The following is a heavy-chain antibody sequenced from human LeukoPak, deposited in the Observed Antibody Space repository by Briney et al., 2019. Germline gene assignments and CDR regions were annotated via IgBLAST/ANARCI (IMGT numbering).Heavy chain of an antibody. V-gene: IGHV4-61*02. D-gene: IGHD4-17*01. J-gene: IGHJ2*01. CDR3: ARVYWAPTVTTFWYFDL. CDR1: GGSISSGSYY. CDR2: IYTSGST. Sequence: PSETLSLTCTDSGGSISSGSYYWSWIRQPAGKGLEWIGRIYTSGSTNYNPSLKSRVTISVDTSKNQFSLKLSSVTAADTAVYYCARVYWAPTVTTFWYFDLWGRGTLVTVSS.